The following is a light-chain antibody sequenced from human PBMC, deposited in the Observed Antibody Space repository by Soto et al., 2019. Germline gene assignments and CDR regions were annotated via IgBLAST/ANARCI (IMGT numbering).Light chain of an antibody. CDR2: NNL. J-gene: IGLJ3*02. CDR1: SSNIGSNV. CDR3: GAWDDSLNAWL. V-gene: IGLV1-44*01. Sequence: QAVVTQPPSASGTPGQGVTISCSGGSSNIGSNVVTWYQHLPGTAPKLLIFNNLQRPSGVPDRFSGSKSGTSASLAISGLQSEDEADYYCGAWDDSLNAWLFGGGTKLTVL.